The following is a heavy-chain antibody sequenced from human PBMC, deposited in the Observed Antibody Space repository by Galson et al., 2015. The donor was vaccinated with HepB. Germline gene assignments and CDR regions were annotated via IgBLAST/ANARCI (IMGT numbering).Heavy chain of an antibody. Sequence: SVKVSCKASGYTFTSYAMHWVRQAPGQGLEWMGGIIPILGIANYAQKFQGRVTITADKSTSTAYMELSSLRSEDTAVYYCARDRSITMVQGVPDYWGQGTLVTVSS. V-gene: IGHV1-69*10. CDR3: ARDRSITMVQGVPDY. D-gene: IGHD3-10*01. CDR2: IIPILGIA. J-gene: IGHJ4*02. CDR1: GYTFTSYA.